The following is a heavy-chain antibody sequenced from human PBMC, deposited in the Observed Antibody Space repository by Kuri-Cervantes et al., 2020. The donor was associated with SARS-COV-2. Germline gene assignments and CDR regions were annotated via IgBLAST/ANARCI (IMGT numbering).Heavy chain of an antibody. Sequence: ASVKVSCKGSGYTFPNYGFSWVRQAPGQGLEWMGWISAYNGNTNYAQKLQGRVTMTTDTSTSTAYMELRSLRSDDTAVYYCARDPNYDSSGYYGLTFDYWGQGTLVTVSS. V-gene: IGHV1-18*01. CDR1: GYTFPNYG. CDR3: ARDPNYDSSGYYGLTFDY. CDR2: ISAYNGNT. J-gene: IGHJ4*02. D-gene: IGHD3-22*01.